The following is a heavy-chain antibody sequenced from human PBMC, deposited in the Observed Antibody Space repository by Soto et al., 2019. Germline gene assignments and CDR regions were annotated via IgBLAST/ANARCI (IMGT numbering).Heavy chain of an antibody. J-gene: IGHJ3*02. V-gene: IGHV1-18*01. CDR2: ISAYNGNT. Sequence: ASVKVSCKASGYTFTSYGISWVRQAPGQGLEWMGWISAYNGNTNYAQKLQGRVTMTTDTSTSTAYMELRGLRSDDTAVYYCARDFYCSGGSCYTGDNAFDIWGQGTMVTVSS. D-gene: IGHD2-15*01. CDR3: ARDFYCSGGSCYTGDNAFDI. CDR1: GYTFTSYG.